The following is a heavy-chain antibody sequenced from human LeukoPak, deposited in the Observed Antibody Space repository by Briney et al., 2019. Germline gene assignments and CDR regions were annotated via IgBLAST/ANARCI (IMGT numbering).Heavy chain of an antibody. V-gene: IGHV4-34*01. CDR1: GGSFSGYH. J-gene: IGHJ5*02. D-gene: IGHD5-18*01. Sequence: SETLSLTCAVYGGSFSGYHWSWIRQPPGKGLEWIGEINHSGSTNYNPSLKSRVTISVDTSKNQFSLKLSSVTAADTAVYYCARGGLPPTAWFDPWGQGTLVTVSS. CDR3: ARGGLPPTAWFDP. CDR2: INHSGST.